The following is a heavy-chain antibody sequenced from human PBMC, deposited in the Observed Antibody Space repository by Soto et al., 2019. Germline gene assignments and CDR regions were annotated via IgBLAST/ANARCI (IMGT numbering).Heavy chain of an antibody. V-gene: IGHV3-48*03. D-gene: IGHD3-16*01. J-gene: IGHJ4*02. CDR2: ISSSGSTI. CDR1: GFTFSSYE. Sequence: RRLSCAASGFTFSSYEMNWVRQAPGKGLEWVSYISSSGSTIYYADSVKGRFTISRDNAKNSLYLQMNSLRAEDTAVYYCARDLAPFGYWGQGTLVTVSS. CDR3: ARDLAPFGY.